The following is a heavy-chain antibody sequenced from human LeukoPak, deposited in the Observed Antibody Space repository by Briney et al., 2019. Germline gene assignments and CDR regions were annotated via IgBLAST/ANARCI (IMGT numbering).Heavy chain of an antibody. V-gene: IGHV4-30-2*01. J-gene: IGHJ4*02. Sequence: SETLSLTCSVSGGSIISGLYYWSWTRQAPGKGLEWIGYMYHSGTTYYNPSLKSRVTISVDRSKNRFSLNLSSVTAADTAVYYCATGGASILDYWGQGTLVTVSS. CDR1: GGSIISGLYY. D-gene: IGHD2-2*01. CDR3: ATGGASILDY. CDR2: MYHSGTT.